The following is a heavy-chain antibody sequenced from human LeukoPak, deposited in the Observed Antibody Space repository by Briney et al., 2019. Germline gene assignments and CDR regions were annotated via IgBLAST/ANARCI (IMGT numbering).Heavy chain of an antibody. CDR1: GGSFSGYY. J-gene: IGHJ4*02. Sequence: SETLSLTCAVYGGSFSGYYWSWIRQPPGKGLEWIGEINHSGSTNYNPSPKSRVTISVDTSKNQFSLKLSSVTAADTAVYYCARVGYCSGGSCYSGDYWGQGTLVTVSS. CDR2: INHSGST. D-gene: IGHD2-15*01. CDR3: ARVGYCSGGSCYSGDY. V-gene: IGHV4-34*01.